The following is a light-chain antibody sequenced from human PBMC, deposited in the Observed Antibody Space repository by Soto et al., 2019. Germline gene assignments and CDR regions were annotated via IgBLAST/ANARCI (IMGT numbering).Light chain of an antibody. J-gene: IGLJ1*01. V-gene: IGLV2-14*01. CDR3: SSYTSSSLYV. CDR1: SSYVGLYDY. Sequence: HSVLTQPASVSGSPGQSITVSITGTSSYVGLYDYVSWFQQHPGKSPKLIIYEVSHRPSGVSSRFSGSKSGNTASLTISGLQAEDEADYYCSSYTSSSLYVFGTGTKVTVL. CDR2: EVS.